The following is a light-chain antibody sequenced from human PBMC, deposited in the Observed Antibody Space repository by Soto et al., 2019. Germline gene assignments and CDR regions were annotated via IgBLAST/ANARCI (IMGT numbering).Light chain of an antibody. CDR3: QQYRSSPPEFT. V-gene: IGKV3-20*01. CDR2: GAS. CDR1: QTISSNY. J-gene: IGKJ3*01. Sequence: EIVLTQSPGTLSLSAGERATLSCRASQTISSNYLAWYQQKPGQALRRLIFGASYRATGIPDRFSGSGSGTDFTLTISRLEPEDFAVYYCQQYRSSPPEFTFGPGPKVEIK.